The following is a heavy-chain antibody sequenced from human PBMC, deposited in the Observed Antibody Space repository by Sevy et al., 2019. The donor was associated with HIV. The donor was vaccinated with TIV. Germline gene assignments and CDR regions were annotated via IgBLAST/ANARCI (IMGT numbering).Heavy chain of an antibody. J-gene: IGHJ3*02. D-gene: IGHD3-9*01. CDR2: ISSNGSTI. CDR1: GFTFSDYY. Sequence: GGSLRLSCTASGFTFSDYYMSWIRQAPGKGLEWVSYISSNGSTIYYADSVKGRFTISRDNAKNSLYLQMNSLRAEDTAVYYCGRGRYFDWLLSRANDALDIWDQGTMVTVSS. CDR3: GRGRYFDWLLSRANDALDI. V-gene: IGHV3-11*01.